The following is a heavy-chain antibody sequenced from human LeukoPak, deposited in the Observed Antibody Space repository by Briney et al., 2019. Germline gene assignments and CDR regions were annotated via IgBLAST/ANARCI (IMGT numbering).Heavy chain of an antibody. CDR1: GFNFSDYF. CDR2: ISKTGRGI. Sequence: GGSLRLSCAASGFNFSDYFMSWIRQAPGKGLQWLAYISKTGRGIEYAESVRGRFTISRDNAKNSVFLQMDSLRAEDTAVYFCARVKNTAFCFFDFDTGAQGPLVTVSS. J-gene: IGHJ4*02. CDR3: ARVKNTAFCFFDFDT. D-gene: IGHD3-3*01. V-gene: IGHV3-11*01.